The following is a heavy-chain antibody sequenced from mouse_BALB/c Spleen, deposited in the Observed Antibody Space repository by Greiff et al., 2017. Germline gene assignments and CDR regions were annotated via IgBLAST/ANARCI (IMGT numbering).Heavy chain of an antibody. J-gene: IGHJ4*01. V-gene: IGHV5-12-1*01. CDR2: ISSGGGST. CDR3: ARDYGYAMDY. CDR1: GFAFSSYD. Sequence: EVKVVESGGGLVKPGGSLKLSCAASGFAFSSYDMSWVRQTPEKRLEWVAYISSGGGSTYYPDTVKGRFTISRNNAKNTLYLQMSSLKSEDTAMYYCARDYGYAMDYWGQGTSVTVSS. D-gene: IGHD1-1*01.